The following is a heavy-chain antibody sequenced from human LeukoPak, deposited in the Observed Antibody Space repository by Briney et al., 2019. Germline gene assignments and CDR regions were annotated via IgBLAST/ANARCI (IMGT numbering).Heavy chain of an antibody. CDR1: GFTVSSNY. Sequence: GGSLRLSCAASGFTVSSNYMSWVRQAPGKGLEWVSVIYSGGSTYYADSGKGRFTISRDNSKNTLYLQMNSLRAEDTAVYYCAKFPGFYGDYPKDAFDIWGQGTMVTVSS. CDR3: AKFPGFYGDYPKDAFDI. J-gene: IGHJ3*02. D-gene: IGHD4-17*01. V-gene: IGHV3-66*02. CDR2: IYSGGST.